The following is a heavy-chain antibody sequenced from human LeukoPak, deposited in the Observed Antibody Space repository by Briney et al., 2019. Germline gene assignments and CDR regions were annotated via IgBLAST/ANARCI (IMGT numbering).Heavy chain of an antibody. V-gene: IGHV7-4-1*02. CDR3: ARAGGWWAFDF. Sequence: AASVKVSCKASGYTFTSYAMNWVRQAPGQGLEWVGWINTNTGNPTYARGFTGRFVFSLDTSVNTTYLEISSLKAEDTAVYYCARAGGWWAFDFWGQGPMVTVSS. D-gene: IGHD6-19*01. CDR1: GYTFTSYA. J-gene: IGHJ3*01. CDR2: INTNTGNP.